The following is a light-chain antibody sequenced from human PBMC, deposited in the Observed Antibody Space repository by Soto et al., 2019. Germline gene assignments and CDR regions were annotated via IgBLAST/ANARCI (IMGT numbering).Light chain of an antibody. CDR3: CSYADTNTLI. Sequence: QSALTQPASVSGSPEQSITISCTGNSSDVGSYNLVSWYQQHPGLAPKLMIYEVTKRPSGVSNRFSGSKSGNTATLTISGIQAEDEADYYCCSYADTNTLIFGGGTKVTVL. J-gene: IGLJ2*01. V-gene: IGLV2-23*02. CDR2: EVT. CDR1: SSDVGSYNL.